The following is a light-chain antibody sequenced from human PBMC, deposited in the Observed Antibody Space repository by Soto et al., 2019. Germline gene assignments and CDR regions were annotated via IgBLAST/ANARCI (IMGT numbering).Light chain of an antibody. Sequence: ETVLTQSPGTLSLSPGERATLSCRASHSVFTSLAWYQHKPGQAPRLLIYDTSTRASGIPARFSGSGSDTDFTLTISPLEPEDFALYFCQQRSVWPPAFGQGTKVDIK. CDR3: QQRSVWPPA. CDR1: HSVFTS. J-gene: IGKJ2*01. CDR2: DTS. V-gene: IGKV3-11*01.